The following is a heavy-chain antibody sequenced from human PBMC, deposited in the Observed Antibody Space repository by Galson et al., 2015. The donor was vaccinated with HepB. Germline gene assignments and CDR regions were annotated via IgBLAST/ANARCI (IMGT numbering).Heavy chain of an antibody. V-gene: IGHV4-59*08. CDR3: ARGGASSRYFDY. J-gene: IGHJ4*02. CDR2: IHYSGST. D-gene: IGHD6-6*01. Sequence: ETLSLTCTVSGGSITNSYWSWIRQPPGKGPEWIGYIHYSGSTNYNLSLKSRVTISVDTSNNHFSLNLSSVTAADTAVYYCARGGASSRYFDYWGQGTLVTVSS. CDR1: GGSITNSY.